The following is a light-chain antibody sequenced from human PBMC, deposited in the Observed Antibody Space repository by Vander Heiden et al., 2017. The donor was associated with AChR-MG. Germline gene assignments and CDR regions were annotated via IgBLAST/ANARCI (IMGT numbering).Light chain of an antibody. CDR2: GAS. CDR1: QSVSSSY. V-gene: IGKV3-15*01. Sequence: EIVLTQSPGTLSLSPGERATLPCRASQSVSSSYLAWYQQKPGQAPRLLIYGASSRATGVPARFSGSRSGTDFTLTISSLQSEDFAVYYCQQYNAWPPMYTFGQGTKLDIK. CDR3: QQYNAWPPMYT. J-gene: IGKJ2*01.